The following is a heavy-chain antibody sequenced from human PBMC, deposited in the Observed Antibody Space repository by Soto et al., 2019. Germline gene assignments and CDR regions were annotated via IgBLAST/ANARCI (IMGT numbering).Heavy chain of an antibody. D-gene: IGHD3-10*01. CDR3: TKDRGSGSYAANYYYYGRDV. J-gene: IGHJ6*02. Sequence: EQLVESGGGLVQPGRSLRLSCAASGFSFDDYAIHWVRQAPGKGLEWVSGFNWNSVSIGYADSVKGQFTISRDNAKTSLYLQMNSRRVEETAFYYCTKDRGSGSYAANYYYYGRDVSGQGTTVAVS. CDR2: FNWNSVSI. CDR1: GFSFDDYA. V-gene: IGHV3-9*01.